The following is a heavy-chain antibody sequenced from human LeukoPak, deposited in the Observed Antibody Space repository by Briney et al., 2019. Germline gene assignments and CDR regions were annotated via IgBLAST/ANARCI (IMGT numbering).Heavy chain of an antibody. CDR1: GYSFTSYW. V-gene: IGHV5-10-1*01. Sequence: GESLKISCKGSGYSFTSYWIGWVRQMPGKGLEWMGRIDPSDSYTNYSPSFQGHVTISADKSISTAYLQWSSLKASDTAMYYCARAPMVRGVSPDYWGQGTLVTVSS. CDR2: IDPSDSYT. D-gene: IGHD3-10*01. CDR3: ARAPMVRGVSPDY. J-gene: IGHJ4*02.